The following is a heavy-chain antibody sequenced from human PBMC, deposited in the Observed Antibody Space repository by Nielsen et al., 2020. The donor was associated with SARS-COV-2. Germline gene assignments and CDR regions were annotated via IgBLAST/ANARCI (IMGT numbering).Heavy chain of an antibody. Sequence: WVRQAPGQGLEWMGWINPNSGGTNYAQKFQGRVTMTGDTSISTAYMELSRLRSDDTAVYYCARDTNFGFWSGPRRYYYGLDVWGQGTTVTVSS. D-gene: IGHD3-3*01. CDR2: INPNSGGT. V-gene: IGHV1-2*02. J-gene: IGHJ6*02. CDR3: ARDTNFGFWSGPRRYYYGLDV.